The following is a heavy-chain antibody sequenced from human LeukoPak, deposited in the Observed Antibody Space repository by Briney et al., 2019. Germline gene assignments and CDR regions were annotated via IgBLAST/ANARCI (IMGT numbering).Heavy chain of an antibody. Sequence: GGSLRLSCAASGFTFSTYAVHWVRQAPGTGLEWVAVMSYDGSNKYYADSVKGRFTISRDNSKNTLYLQMNSLRAEDTAVYYCARDREQFFDYWGQGTLVTVSS. CDR1: GFTFSTYA. CDR2: MSYDGSNK. V-gene: IGHV3-30-3*01. D-gene: IGHD1/OR15-1a*01. CDR3: ARDREQFFDY. J-gene: IGHJ4*02.